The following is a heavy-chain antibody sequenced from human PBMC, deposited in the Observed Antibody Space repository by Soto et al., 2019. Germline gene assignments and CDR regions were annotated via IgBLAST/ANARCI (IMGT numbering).Heavy chain of an antibody. CDR2: ISSSSFSI. J-gene: IGHJ6*02. CDR3: ARNESSNSYGMDG. D-gene: IGHD6-6*01. Sequence: EVQLVESGGGLVKPGGSLRLSCAASGFTFSSYSMNWVRQAPGKGLEWVSSISSSSFSINYADSVKGRFSISRDNAQNSLHLQMNNLRAEDTAVYYCARNESSNSYGMDGWGQGTTVTVSS. V-gene: IGHV3-21*01. CDR1: GFTFSSYS.